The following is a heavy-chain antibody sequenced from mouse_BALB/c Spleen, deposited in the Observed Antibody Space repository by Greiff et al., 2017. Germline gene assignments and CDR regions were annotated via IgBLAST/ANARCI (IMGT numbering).Heavy chain of an antibody. D-gene: IGHD2-14*01. V-gene: IGHV14-3*02. CDR2: IDPANGNT. CDR1: GFNSKDTN. CDR3: GRYAVAIDY. J-gene: IGHJ4*01. Sequence: VQLQQSGAELVKPGASVKLSCTATGFNSKDTNMHWVKQRPEKGLEWIGRIDPANGNTKYDPKFQGKATITADTSSYTSYLQLSSLTSEDTAVFYCGRYAVAIDYWGQGTSATVTS.